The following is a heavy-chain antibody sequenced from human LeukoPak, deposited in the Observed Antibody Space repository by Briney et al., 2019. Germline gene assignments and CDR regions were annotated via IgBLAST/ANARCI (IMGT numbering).Heavy chain of an antibody. V-gene: IGHV4-30-4*01. CDR1: GGSISSGDYY. J-gene: IGHJ6*02. CDR3: ARDQATTYYYYGMDV. Sequence: SQTLSLTCTVSGGSISSGDYYWSWIRQPPGKGLEWIGYIYYSGSTYYNPSLKSRVTISVDTSKNQFSLKLSSVTAADTAVYYCARDQATTYYYYGMDVWGQGTTVTVS. D-gene: IGHD1-14*01. CDR2: IYYSGST.